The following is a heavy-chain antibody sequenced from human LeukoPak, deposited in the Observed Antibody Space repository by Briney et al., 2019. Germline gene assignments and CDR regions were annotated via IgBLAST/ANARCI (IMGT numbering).Heavy chain of an antibody. V-gene: IGHV3-48*04. CDR2: ISSSSSAI. D-gene: IGHD3-10*01. J-gene: IGHJ3*02. CDR3: ASSVPPSGSGTPSHAFDI. CDR1: GFTFSSYG. Sequence: GGSLRLSCAASGFTFSSYGMNWVRQAPGRGLEWLSYISSSSSAIYYADSVKGRFTISRDNAKNSLYLQMNSLRAEDTAVYYCASSVPPSGSGTPSHAFDIWGQGTMVTVSS.